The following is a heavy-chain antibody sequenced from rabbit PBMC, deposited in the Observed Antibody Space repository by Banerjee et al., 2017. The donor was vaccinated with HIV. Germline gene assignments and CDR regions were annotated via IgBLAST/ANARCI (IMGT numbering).Heavy chain of an antibody. CDR3: ARAGYGDYGWFDGFDP. J-gene: IGHJ2*01. Sequence: ASWAKGPFTISKTSSTTVTLQMTSLTAADTATYFCARAGYGDYGWFDGFDPWGPGTLVTVS. V-gene: IGHV1S40*01. D-gene: IGHD2-1*01.